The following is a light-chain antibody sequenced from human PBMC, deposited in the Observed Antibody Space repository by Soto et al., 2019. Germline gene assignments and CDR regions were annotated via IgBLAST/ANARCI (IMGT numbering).Light chain of an antibody. CDR1: SGHKTYV. J-gene: IGLJ3*02. Sequence: QLVLTQSSSASASLGSSVKLTCTLSSGHKTYVIAWHQQQPGKAPRFLMELEGSGSYNKGSGIPDRFSGSSSGADRYLTISNLQSEDEADYYCETWDSNIRVFGGGTKLTVL. V-gene: IGLV4-60*03. CDR2: LEGSGSY. CDR3: ETWDSNIRV.